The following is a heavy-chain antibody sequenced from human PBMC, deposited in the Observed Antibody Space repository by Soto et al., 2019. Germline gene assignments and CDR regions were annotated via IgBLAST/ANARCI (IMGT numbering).Heavy chain of an antibody. V-gene: IGHV5-51*01. CDR1: RYSFATYW. CDR2: IYPGDSDT. J-gene: IGHJ4*02. Sequence: EVQLVQSGAEVKKPGESLKISCKGSRYSFATYWIGWVRQMPGKGLEWMGIIYPGDSDTRYSPSFQGQVTISADKSISTAYVQWSSLKASDTAMYYCARHGDRMKYAPDYWGQGTLVTVSS. D-gene: IGHD2-2*01. CDR3: ARHGDRMKYAPDY.